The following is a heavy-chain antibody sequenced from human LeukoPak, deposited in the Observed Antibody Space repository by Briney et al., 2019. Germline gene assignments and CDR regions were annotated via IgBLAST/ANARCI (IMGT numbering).Heavy chain of an antibody. V-gene: IGHV3-30-3*01. CDR2: ISSDGSSE. D-gene: IGHD3-22*01. Sequence: GGPLRLSCAASGFTSNSCTMHWVRQAPGKGLEWVAVISSDGSSEYYADSVKGRFTISRDNSKNTLYLQMNSLRAEDTAVYYCAREEYYYDSSGPGAFDIWGQGTMVTVSS. CDR1: GFTSNSCT. CDR3: AREEYYYDSSGPGAFDI. J-gene: IGHJ3*02.